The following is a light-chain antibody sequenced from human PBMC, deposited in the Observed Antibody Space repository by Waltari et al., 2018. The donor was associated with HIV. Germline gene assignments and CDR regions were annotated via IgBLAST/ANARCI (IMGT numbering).Light chain of an antibody. V-gene: IGLV3-9*01. CDR3: QVRVSNTVV. J-gene: IGLJ2*01. CDR2: RNS. CDR1: NIGRQN. Sequence: SYELNQPLSASVALGQTATTTSGGNNIGRQNVCWYQQKPGQAPVLFYYRNSARPSGIPVRFSGTNAGNTAARTTRSAQAGDEADYYCQVRVSNTVVFGGGTNLTVL.